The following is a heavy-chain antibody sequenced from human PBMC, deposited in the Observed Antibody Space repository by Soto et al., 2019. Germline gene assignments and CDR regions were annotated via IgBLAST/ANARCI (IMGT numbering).Heavy chain of an antibody. V-gene: IGHV4-4*07. D-gene: IGHD5-12*01. J-gene: IGHJ6*02. CDR1: GGSISSYY. CDR2: IYTSGST. CDR3: ARWLKYGYFVMDV. Sequence: PSETLSLTCTVSGGSISSYYWSWIRQPAGEGLGWIGRIYTSGSTNYNPSLKSRVTMSVDTSNNQLSLKLSSVTSADTAVYYCARWLKYGYFVMDVWAQWTTETVSS.